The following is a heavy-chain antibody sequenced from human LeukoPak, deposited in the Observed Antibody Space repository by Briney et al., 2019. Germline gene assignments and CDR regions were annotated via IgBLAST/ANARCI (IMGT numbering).Heavy chain of an antibody. CDR3: ARDLKYYDSSGFDY. V-gene: IGHV3-21*01. D-gene: IGHD3-22*01. CDR1: GFTFSSYS. Sequence: PGGSLRLSCAPSGFTFSSYSMNWVRQAPGKGLEWVSCISSSSSYIYYTDSVKGRFTISRDNAKNSLTLQMNSLRAKDTAVYYCARDLKYYDSSGFDYWGQGTLVTVSS. CDR2: ISSSSSYI. J-gene: IGHJ4*02.